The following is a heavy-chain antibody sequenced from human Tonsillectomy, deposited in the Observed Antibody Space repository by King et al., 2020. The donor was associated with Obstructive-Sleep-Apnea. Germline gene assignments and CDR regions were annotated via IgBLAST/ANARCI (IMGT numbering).Heavy chain of an antibody. J-gene: IGHJ3*02. CDR3: AREYSSDAFDI. D-gene: IGHD5-18*01. CDR2: INIDGSRT. Sequence: VQLVESGGGLVQPGGSLRLSCAASGFTFSSYWMHWVRQAPGKGLVWVSRINIDGSRTTYADSVKGRFTISRDNAKNTLYLQMNSLRAEDTAVYYCAREYSSDAFDIWGQGTMVTVSS. V-gene: IGHV3-74*03. CDR1: GFTFSSYW.